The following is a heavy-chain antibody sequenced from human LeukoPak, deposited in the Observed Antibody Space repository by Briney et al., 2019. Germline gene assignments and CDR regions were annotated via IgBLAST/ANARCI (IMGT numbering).Heavy chain of an antibody. V-gene: IGHV3-23*01. CDR3: AKWVDSSGGSFDC. D-gene: IGHD6-25*01. CDR1: GFTFSNYA. J-gene: IGHJ4*02. CDR2: VSGSGSFT. Sequence: PGGSLRLSCAASGFTFSNYALSWVRQAPGKGLERVSIVSGSGSFTYYADSVKGRFTISRDNSKNTLFLQMNSLRSEDTAVYHCAKWVDSSGGSFDCWGQGTLVTVSS.